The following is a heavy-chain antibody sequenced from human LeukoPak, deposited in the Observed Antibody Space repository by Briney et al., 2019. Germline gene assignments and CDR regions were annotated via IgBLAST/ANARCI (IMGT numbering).Heavy chain of an antibody. Sequence: GGSLRLSCAASGFIFSGSDIHYFRQASGKGLERVGRIKVRADNFVTAYAAPVKGRFTISRDDSKNTAYLQMNSLKTEDTAMYYCRLRSTEDPFKWFDPWGQGTLVTVSS. D-gene: IGHD2-2*01. V-gene: IGHV3-73*01. J-gene: IGHJ5*02. CDR1: GFIFSGSD. CDR3: RLRSTEDPFKWFDP. CDR2: IKVRADNFVT.